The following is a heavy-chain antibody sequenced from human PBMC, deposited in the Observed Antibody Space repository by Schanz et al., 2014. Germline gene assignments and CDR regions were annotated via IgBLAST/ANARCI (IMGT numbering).Heavy chain of an antibody. CDR1: GFTFSSYA. V-gene: IGHV3-23*04. CDR3: AASSGWHPSTDY. D-gene: IGHD6-19*01. J-gene: IGHJ4*02. CDR2: ISGSGGST. Sequence: VQLVESGGGLVQPGGSLRLSCAASGFTFSSYAMSWVRQAPGKGLEWVSAISGSGGSTYYADSVKGRFTISRDNSKNTLYLQMNSLRGEDTAVYYCAASSGWHPSTDYWGQGTLVTVAS.